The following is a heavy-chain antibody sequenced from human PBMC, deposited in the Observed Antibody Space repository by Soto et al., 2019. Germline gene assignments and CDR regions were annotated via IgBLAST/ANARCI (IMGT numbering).Heavy chain of an antibody. CDR1: CVSISSGGYD. J-gene: IGHJ4*02. V-gene: IGHV4-31*03. D-gene: IGHD5-12*01. CDR3: AGRRPDIVATKRFDY. Sequence: QVQMQESGPGLVKPSQTRALTCTVSCVSISSGGYDWSWIRQHQGKAQEWIGYIYYSGSTYYNPYPKNRVTISVDTSKNQFSLTLSSVTAADTAVYYCAGRRPDIVATKRFDYWCQGSLLTVS. CDR2: IYYSGST.